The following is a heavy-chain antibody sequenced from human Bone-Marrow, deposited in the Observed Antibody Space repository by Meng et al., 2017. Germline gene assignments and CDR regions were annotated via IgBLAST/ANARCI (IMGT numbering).Heavy chain of an antibody. V-gene: IGHV5-51*01. CDR1: GYSFTSYW. CDR3: ARIPMGGVTMVRGVIITGPVYFVY. J-gene: IGHJ4*02. D-gene: IGHD3-10*01. Sequence: GESLKISCKGSGYSFTSYWIGWVRQMPGKGLEWMGIIYPGDSDTRYSPSFQGQVTISADKSISTAYLQWSSLKASDTAMYYCARIPMGGVTMVRGVIITGPVYFVYWGQGTLVTVSS. CDR2: IYPGDSDT.